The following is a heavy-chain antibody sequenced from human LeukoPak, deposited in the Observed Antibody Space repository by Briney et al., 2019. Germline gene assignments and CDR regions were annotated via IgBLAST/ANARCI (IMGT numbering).Heavy chain of an antibody. D-gene: IGHD1-26*01. J-gene: IGHJ4*02. CDR1: GFTFSSYG. CDR3: ARWKVGATPDY. V-gene: IGHV3-30*03. Sequence: GGSLRLSCAASGFTFSSYGMHWVRQAPGKGLEWVAVISYDGSNKYYADSVKGRFTISRDNSKNTLCLQMNSLRAEDTAVYYCARWKVGATPDYWGQGTLVTVSS. CDR2: ISYDGSNK.